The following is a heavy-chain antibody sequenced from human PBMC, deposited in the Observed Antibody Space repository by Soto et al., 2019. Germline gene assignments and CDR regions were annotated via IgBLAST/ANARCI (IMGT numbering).Heavy chain of an antibody. Sequence: SETLSLTCNVSGDSMTSPPYYWGWIRQPPGKGLEWIGTVYYSGATYYNPSLRGRLTVSADTSKNYFSLRLTSVTAADTAVYYCAQHDEWFDPWGQGILVTVSS. V-gene: IGHV4-39*02. CDR1: GDSMTSPPYY. D-gene: IGHD3-16*01. CDR2: VYYSGAT. CDR3: AQHDEWFDP. J-gene: IGHJ5*02.